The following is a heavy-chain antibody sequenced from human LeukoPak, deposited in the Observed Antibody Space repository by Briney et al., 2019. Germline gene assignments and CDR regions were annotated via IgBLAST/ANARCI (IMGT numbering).Heavy chain of an antibody. CDR2: IKSKTDGGTT. Sequence: MAGGSLRLSWAASGFTFSSAWLSWVRQAPGKGLEWVGRIKSKTDGGTTDYAAPVKGRFTISRDDSKNKLFLQMNSLKTEDTAVYYCTTEGYCSGGNCYSYDNWGQGTLVTVSS. D-gene: IGHD2-15*01. J-gene: IGHJ4*02. CDR3: TTEGYCSGGNCYSYDN. V-gene: IGHV3-15*01. CDR1: GFTFSSAW.